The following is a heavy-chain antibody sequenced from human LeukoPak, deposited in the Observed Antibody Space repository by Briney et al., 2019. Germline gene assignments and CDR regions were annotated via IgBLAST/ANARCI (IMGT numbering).Heavy chain of an antibody. CDR3: AIRYRDY. V-gene: IGHV3-7*01. CDR2: INQDASEK. CDR1: GFTFSNSW. Sequence: GGSLRLSCAASGFTFSNSWMSWVRQAPGKGLEWVANINQDASEKYYVDSVKGRFTISRDNAKNSNYLQMNSLRAEDTAVYYCAIRYRDYWGQGTLVTVSS. D-gene: IGHD3-9*01. J-gene: IGHJ4*02.